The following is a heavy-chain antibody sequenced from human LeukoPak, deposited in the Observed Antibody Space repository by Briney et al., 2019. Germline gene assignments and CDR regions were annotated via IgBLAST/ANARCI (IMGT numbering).Heavy chain of an antibody. CDR3: ARGIVGSPTYFDY. D-gene: IGHD2-21*01. CDR2: IYVGGNT. J-gene: IGHJ4*02. V-gene: IGHV3-66*01. Sequence: GSLRLSCAASGFTVSSNGLSWVRQAPGKGLEWVSVIYVGGNTYYADSVKGRFTISRDTSKNTLYLQMNSLRAEDTAVYYCARGIVGSPTYFDYWGQGTLVTVSS. CDR1: GFTVSSNG.